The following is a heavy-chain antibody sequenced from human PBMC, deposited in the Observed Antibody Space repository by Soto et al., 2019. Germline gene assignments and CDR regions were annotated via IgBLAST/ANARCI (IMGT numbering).Heavy chain of an antibody. J-gene: IGHJ6*02. Sequence: QVQLVQSGAEVKKPGSSVKVSCKASGGTFSSYAISWVRQAPGQGLEWMGGIIPIFGTANYAQKFQGRVTITADESTSTAYMELSSLRSEVTAVYYCARPGLRLDKKKYYYYGMDVWGQGTTVTVSS. V-gene: IGHV1-69*01. CDR1: GGTFSSYA. CDR3: ARPGLRLDKKKYYYYGMDV. D-gene: IGHD5-12*01. CDR2: IIPIFGTA.